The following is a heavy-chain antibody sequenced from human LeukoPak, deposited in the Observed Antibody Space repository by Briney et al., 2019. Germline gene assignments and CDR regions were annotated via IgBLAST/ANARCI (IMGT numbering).Heavy chain of an antibody. CDR3: ARVLYDIHPEFDP. Sequence: ASVKVSCKASGGTFSSYAISWVRQAPGQGLEWMGWISAYNGNTNYAQKLQGRVTMTTDTSTSTAYMELRSLRSDDTAVYYCARVLYDIHPEFDPWGQGTLVTVSS. V-gene: IGHV1-18*01. CDR2: ISAYNGNT. J-gene: IGHJ5*02. CDR1: GGTFSSYA. D-gene: IGHD3-9*01.